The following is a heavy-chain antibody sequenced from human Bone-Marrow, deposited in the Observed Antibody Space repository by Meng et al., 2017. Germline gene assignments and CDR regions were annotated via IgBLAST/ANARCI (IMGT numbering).Heavy chain of an antibody. V-gene: IGHV4-38-2*02. CDR2: IYHSGST. D-gene: IGHD3-22*01. Sequence: SETLSLTCTVSGYSISSGYYWGWIRKPPGKGLEWIGSIYHSGSTYYNPSLKIRVTISVDTSKNQFSLKLSSVTAEDTAVYYCERVNYYDSSGYDDAFDIWGQGKMVNVSS. CDR1: GYSISSGYY. CDR3: ERVNYYDSSGYDDAFDI. J-gene: IGHJ3*02.